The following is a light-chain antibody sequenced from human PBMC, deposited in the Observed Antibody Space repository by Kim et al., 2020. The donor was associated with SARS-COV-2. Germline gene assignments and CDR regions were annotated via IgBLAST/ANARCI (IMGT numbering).Light chain of an antibody. CDR3: AAWDDSLSVV. V-gene: IGLV1-47*01. CDR2: RNN. CDR1: SSNVGSNY. J-gene: IGLJ2*01. Sequence: PGQRFTISCSGSSSNVGSNYGYWYQQLPGTAPKLLIYRNNERPSGVPDRFSGSKSGTSASLAISGLRSEDEAEYYCAAWDDSLSVVFGGGTQLTVL.